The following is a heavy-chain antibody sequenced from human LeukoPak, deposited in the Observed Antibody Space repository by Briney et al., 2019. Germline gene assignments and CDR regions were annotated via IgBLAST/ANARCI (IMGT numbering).Heavy chain of an antibody. D-gene: IGHD2-2*01. CDR2: ISSSSSYI. V-gene: IGHV3-21*01. CDR1: GFTFSNAW. J-gene: IGHJ4*02. Sequence: GGSLRLSCAASGFTFSNAWMSWVRQAPGKGLEWVSSISSSSSYIYYADSVKGRFTISRDNAKNSLYLQMNSLRAEDTAVYYCARDPAPSYYFDYWGQGTLVTVSS. CDR3: ARDPAPSYYFDY.